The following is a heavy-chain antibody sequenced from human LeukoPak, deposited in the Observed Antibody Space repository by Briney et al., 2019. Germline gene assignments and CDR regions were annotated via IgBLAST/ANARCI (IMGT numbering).Heavy chain of an antibody. J-gene: IGHJ4*02. CDR3: ARPILGQQLVEY. Sequence: GEALRISCKGSGCSFTSYWIGWVRQMPGKGLEWMGIIYPGDSDTRYIPSFQGQVTISADTSISTAYLQWSSLKASDTAMYFCARPILGQQLVEYWGQGTLVTVSS. CDR1: GCSFTSYW. D-gene: IGHD6-13*01. CDR2: IYPGDSDT. V-gene: IGHV5-51*01.